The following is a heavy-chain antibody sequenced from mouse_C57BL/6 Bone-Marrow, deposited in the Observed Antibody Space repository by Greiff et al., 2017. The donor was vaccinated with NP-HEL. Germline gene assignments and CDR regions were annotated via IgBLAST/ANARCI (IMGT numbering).Heavy chain of an antibody. D-gene: IGHD1-1*01. J-gene: IGHJ3*01. CDR2: IDPEDGDT. V-gene: IGHV14-1*01. CDR3: TTDYYGSSYPAY. Sequence: EVQLQQSGAELVRPGASVKLSCTASGFNIKDYYMHWVKQRPEQGLERIGRIDPEDGDTEYAPKFQGKATMTADTSSNTAYLQLSSLTSEDTAVYYCTTDYYGSSYPAYWGQGTLVTVSA. CDR1: GFNIKDYY.